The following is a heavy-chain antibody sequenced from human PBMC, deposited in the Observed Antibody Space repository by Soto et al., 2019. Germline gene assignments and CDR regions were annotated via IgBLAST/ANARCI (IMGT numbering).Heavy chain of an antibody. V-gene: IGHV4-59*01. J-gene: IGHJ4*02. CDR1: GGSMRNYF. Sequence: SETLSLTCTVSGGSMRNYFWTWIRQPPGKGLEWIGYIHYSGATSFFPSYNPSLRGRVTISEDTSKNQFSLKLLSVTTADTAVYFCAAGEASSRNLAPYYLDFWGQGTLVTVPQ. CDR2: IHYSGATSFFP. D-gene: IGHD6-13*01. CDR3: AAGEASSRNLAPYYLDF.